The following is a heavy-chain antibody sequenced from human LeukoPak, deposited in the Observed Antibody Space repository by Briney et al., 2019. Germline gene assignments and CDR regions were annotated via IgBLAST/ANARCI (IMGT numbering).Heavy chain of an antibody. D-gene: IGHD7-27*01. CDR2: IKQDGSEK. CDR1: GFTFSSYS. J-gene: IGHJ4*02. V-gene: IGHV3-7*01. Sequence: GGSLRLSCAASGFTFSSYSMNWVRQAPGKGLEWVANIKQDGSEKYYVDSVKGRFTISRDNAKNSLYLQMDSLRAEDTAVYYCARDLWGVYFDYWGQGTLVTVSS. CDR3: ARDLWGVYFDY.